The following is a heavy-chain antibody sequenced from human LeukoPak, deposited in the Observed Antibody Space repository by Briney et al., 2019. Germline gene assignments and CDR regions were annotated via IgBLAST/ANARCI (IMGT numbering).Heavy chain of an antibody. J-gene: IGHJ4*02. CDR2: IRYDGSNK. CDR3: AKDGVAMVRGVYFDY. D-gene: IGHD3-10*01. Sequence: PGGSLRLSCAASGFTFSSYGMHWVRQAPGKGLEWVAFIRYDGSNKYYADSVKGRFTISRDNSKNTLYLQMNSLRAEDTAVYYCAKDGVAMVRGVYFDYWSQGTLVTVSS. V-gene: IGHV3-30*02. CDR1: GFTFSSYG.